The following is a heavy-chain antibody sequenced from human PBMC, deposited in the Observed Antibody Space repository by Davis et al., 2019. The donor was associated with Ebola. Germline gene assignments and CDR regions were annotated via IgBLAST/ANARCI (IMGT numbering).Heavy chain of an antibody. D-gene: IGHD2-15*01. CDR1: GYGFADSL. V-gene: IGHV5-51*01. CDR2: IYAGDSDS. Sequence: GESLKISCRGSGYGFADSLIAWVRQTPAKGLEWLGIIYAGDSDSRYSPSFEGQVTISVDRSITTAYLQWSSLRASDTAIYYCARQESLYGSADYWGQGTLVTVSS. J-gene: IGHJ4*02. CDR3: ARQESLYGSADY.